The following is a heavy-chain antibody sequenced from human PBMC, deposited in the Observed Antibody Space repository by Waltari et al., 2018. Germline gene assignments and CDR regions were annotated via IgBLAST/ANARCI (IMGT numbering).Heavy chain of an antibody. CDR2: IYSGGST. Sequence: EVQLVESGGGLIQPGGSLRLSGAGSGFTVSNHYMSWVRQAPGQGLEWVPVIYSGGSTYYADSVKGRFTISRDSSENTVYLQMSSLRAEDTALYYCARLDFWTGSYYWGQGTLVTVSS. J-gene: IGHJ4*02. D-gene: IGHD3-3*01. CDR1: GFTVSNHY. V-gene: IGHV3-53*01. CDR3: ARLDFWTGSYY.